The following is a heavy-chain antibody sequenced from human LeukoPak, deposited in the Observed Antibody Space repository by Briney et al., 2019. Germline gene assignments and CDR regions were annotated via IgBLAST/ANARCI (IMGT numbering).Heavy chain of an antibody. CDR2: IIPIFGTV. V-gene: IGHV1-69*01. D-gene: IGHD4-23*01. CDR1: GGTFSSYA. J-gene: IGHJ4*02. CDR3: ARVNGGKSHFDY. Sequence: SVKVSCKASGGTFSSYAISWVRQAPGQGLEWVGGIIPIFGTVNYAQKFQGRVTITADESTSTAYMELGSLRSEDTAVYYCARVNGGKSHFDYWGQGTLVTVSS.